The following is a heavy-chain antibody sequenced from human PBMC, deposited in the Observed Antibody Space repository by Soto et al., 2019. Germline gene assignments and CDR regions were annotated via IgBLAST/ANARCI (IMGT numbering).Heavy chain of an antibody. J-gene: IGHJ4*02. CDR3: ARSWGYYFDY. CDR1: GGSISSYY. Sequence: QVQLQESGPGLVKPSETLSLTCTVSGGSISSYYWSWIRQPPGKGLEWIGYIYYSGSTNYNPSLKSRVTISVDTSTNQFSLTLSSVTAADTAVYYCARSWGYYFDYWGQGTLVTVSS. D-gene: IGHD3-16*01. CDR2: IYYSGST. V-gene: IGHV4-59*01.